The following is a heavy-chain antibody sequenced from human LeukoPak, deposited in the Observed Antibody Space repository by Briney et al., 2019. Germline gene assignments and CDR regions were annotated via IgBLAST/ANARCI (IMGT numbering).Heavy chain of an antibody. CDR1: GFTFDDYA. J-gene: IGHJ3*02. CDR2: ISWNSGSI. Sequence: GGSLRLSCAASGFTFDDYAMHWVRQAPGKGLEWVSDISWNSGSIGYADSVKGRFTISRDNAKNSLYLQMNSLRAEDTALYYCAKEKRITMVRGSPAAFDIWGQGTMVTVSS. CDR3: AKEKRITMVRGSPAAFDI. V-gene: IGHV3-9*01. D-gene: IGHD3-10*01.